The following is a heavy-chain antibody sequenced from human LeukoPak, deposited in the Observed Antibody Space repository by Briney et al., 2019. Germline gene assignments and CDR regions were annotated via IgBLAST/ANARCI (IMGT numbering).Heavy chain of an antibody. CDR3: ARCAYDFWSGYYAGDSYFDY. CDR1: GFTFSSYS. Sequence: PGGSLRLSCAASGFTFSSYSMNWVRQAPGKGLEWVSSISSSSSYIYYADSVKGRFTTSRDNAKNSLYLQMNSLRAEDTAVYYCARCAYDFWSGYYAGDSYFDYWGQGTLVTVSS. CDR2: ISSSSSYI. J-gene: IGHJ4*02. D-gene: IGHD3-3*01. V-gene: IGHV3-21*01.